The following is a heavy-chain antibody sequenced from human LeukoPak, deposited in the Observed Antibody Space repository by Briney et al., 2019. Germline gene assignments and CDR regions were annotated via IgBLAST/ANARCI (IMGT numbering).Heavy chain of an antibody. CDR1: GRPLSSSNW. V-gene: IGHV4-4*02. CDR3: ARVETAMEAFDI. Sequence: PSEPLSLPCAVSGRPLSSSNWWSRVRHPPGTGLGWNGEIYHSGSTNYNPSLKSRVPISVDKSKNQFSMKLSSVTAADTAVYYCARVETAMEAFDIWGEGTSVTLSS. CDR2: IYHSGST. D-gene: IGHD5-18*01. J-gene: IGHJ3*02.